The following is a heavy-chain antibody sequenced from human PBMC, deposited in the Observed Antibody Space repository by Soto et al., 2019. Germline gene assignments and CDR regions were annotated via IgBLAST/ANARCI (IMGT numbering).Heavy chain of an antibody. D-gene: IGHD6-19*01. CDR2: IYYSGST. CDR3: ARLLLKTVAGTIYYYYGMDV. Sequence: SETLSLTCTVSGGSISSYYWSWIRQPPGKGLEWIGYIYYSGSTNYNPSLKSRVTISVDTSKNQFSLKLSSVTAADTAVYYCARLLLKTVAGTIYYYYGMDVWGQGTTVTVSS. V-gene: IGHV4-59*01. CDR1: GGSISSYY. J-gene: IGHJ6*02.